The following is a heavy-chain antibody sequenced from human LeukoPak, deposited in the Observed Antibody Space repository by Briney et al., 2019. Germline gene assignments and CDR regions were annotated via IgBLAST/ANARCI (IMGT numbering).Heavy chain of an antibody. J-gene: IGHJ4*02. D-gene: IGHD3-3*02. V-gene: IGHV3-9*01. Sequence: PGGSLRLSCAASGFIFDDYAMHWVRQAPGKGLEWVSGINWNIDNIGYADSVKGPFTISRDNAKNSLYLQMNGLRAEDTAVYYCVSRSFDYWGQGTLVTVSS. CDR3: VSRSFDY. CDR1: GFIFDDYA. CDR2: INWNIDNI.